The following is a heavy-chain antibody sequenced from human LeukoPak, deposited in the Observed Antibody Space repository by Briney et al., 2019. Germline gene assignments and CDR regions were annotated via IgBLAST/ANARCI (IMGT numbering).Heavy chain of an antibody. J-gene: IGHJ6*02. CDR3: ARKVAGGVDV. CDR1: GFTFSSYG. V-gene: IGHV3-30*03. CDR2: ISYDGSNE. Sequence: GGSLRLSCAASGFTFSSYGMHWVRQAPGKGLEWVAVISYDGSNEYYADSVKGRFTISRDNSKNTLYLQMNGLRPEDTAVYYCARKVAGGVDVWGQGTTVTVSS.